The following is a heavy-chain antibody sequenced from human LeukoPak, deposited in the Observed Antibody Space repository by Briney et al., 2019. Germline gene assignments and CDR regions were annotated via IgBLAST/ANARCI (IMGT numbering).Heavy chain of an antibody. CDR2: IYYSGRT. CDR3: ARETTIFGVGRGWFDP. J-gene: IGHJ5*02. CDR1: GGSISSTSYY. Sequence: PSETLSLTCTVSGGSISSTSYYWDWIRQPPGKGLEWIGSIYYSGRTYYNPSLKSRVTISVDTSKNQFSLKLSSVTAADTAVYYCARETTIFGVGRGWFDPWGQGTLVTVSS. D-gene: IGHD3-3*01. V-gene: IGHV4-39*02.